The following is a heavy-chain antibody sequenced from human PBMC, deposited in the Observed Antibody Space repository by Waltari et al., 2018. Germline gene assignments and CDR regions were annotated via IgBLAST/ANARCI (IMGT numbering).Heavy chain of an antibody. V-gene: IGHV4-61*02. D-gene: IGHD1-7*01. CDR2: ISTNGDT. Sequence: QVQLQESGPSLVRPSETLSLTCSVSGDSIKRGTYFWAWVRPPAKKGLEWIGRISTNGDTHYHPSLQSRATISVYTSKNQISLNLRSLSAADTAVYYCARDRNYAEFYFDHWGPGILVTVSS. J-gene: IGHJ4*02. CDR1: GDSIKRGTYF. CDR3: ARDRNYAEFYFDH.